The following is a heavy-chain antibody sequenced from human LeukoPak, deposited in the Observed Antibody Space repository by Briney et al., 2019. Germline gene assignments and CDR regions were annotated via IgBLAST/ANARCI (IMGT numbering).Heavy chain of an antibody. V-gene: IGHV4-34*01. CDR3: ARARHGSSWYLE. J-gene: IGHJ1*01. Sequence: SETLSLTCAVYGGSFSGYYWSWIRQPPGKGLEWIGEINHSGSTNYNPSLKSRVTISVDTSKNQFSLKLSSVTAADTAVYYCARARHGSSWYLEGAQGTLAPVPS. CDR2: INHSGST. D-gene: IGHD6-13*01. CDR1: GGSFSGYY.